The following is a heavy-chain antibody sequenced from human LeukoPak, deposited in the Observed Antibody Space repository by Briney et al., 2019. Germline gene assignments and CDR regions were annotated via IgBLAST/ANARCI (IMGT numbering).Heavy chain of an antibody. D-gene: IGHD2-15*01. CDR2: IIPIFGTA. V-gene: IGHV1-69*05. J-gene: IGHJ5*02. CDR1: GGTFSSYA. Sequence: GASVKVSCKASGGTFSSYAISWVRQAPGQGLEWMGGIIPIFGTANYAQKFQGRVTITTDESTSTAYMELSSLRSEDTAVYYCARESYCSGGSRYTNWFDPWGQGTLVTVSS. CDR3: ARESYCSGGSRYTNWFDP.